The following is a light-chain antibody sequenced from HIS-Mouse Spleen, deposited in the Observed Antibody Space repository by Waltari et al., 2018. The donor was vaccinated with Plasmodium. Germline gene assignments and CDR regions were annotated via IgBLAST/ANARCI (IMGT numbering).Light chain of an antibody. CDR1: ALPKKY. CDR3: YSTDSSGNHRV. J-gene: IGLJ3*02. CDR2: EDS. Sequence: SYELTQPPSVSVSPGQTARITCSGDALPKKYAYWYQQQSGQAPVLVNYEDSKRPSGIPERISGASSGTMATLTISGAQVEDEADYYCYSTDSSGNHRVFGGGTKLTVL. V-gene: IGLV3-10*01.